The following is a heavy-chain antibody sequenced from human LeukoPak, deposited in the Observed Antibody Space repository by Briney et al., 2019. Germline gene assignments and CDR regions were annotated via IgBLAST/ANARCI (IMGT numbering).Heavy chain of an antibody. CDR2: IYTSGST. J-gene: IGHJ4*02. D-gene: IGHD5-12*01. Sequence: SETLSLTFTVSGGSISNYYWNWIRQPAGKGLEWIGRIYTSGSTNYNPSHKSLVTMSVDTSKNQFSLKLRSMTAADTAVYYCARGGYSSDYWGQGTLVTVSS. V-gene: IGHV4-4*07. CDR3: ARGGYSSDY. CDR1: GGSISNYY.